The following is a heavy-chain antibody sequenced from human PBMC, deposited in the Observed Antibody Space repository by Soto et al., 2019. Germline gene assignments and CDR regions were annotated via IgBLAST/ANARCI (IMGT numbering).Heavy chain of an antibody. Sequence: PSETLSLTCTVSGHSFSSGGYSSTWIRQHPGKGLEWIGYIYYSGSTYYKPSLKSRLTISVDTSKNTLYLQMNSLRAEDTAVYYCARKAYYGSGSSLGDAFDIWGQGTMVTVSS. CDR3: ARKAYYGSGSSLGDAFDI. D-gene: IGHD3-10*01. J-gene: IGHJ3*02. V-gene: IGHV4-31*02. CDR2: IYYSGST. CDR1: GHSFSSGGYS.